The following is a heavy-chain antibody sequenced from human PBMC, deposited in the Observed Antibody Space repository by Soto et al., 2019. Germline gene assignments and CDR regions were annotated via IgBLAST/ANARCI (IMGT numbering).Heavy chain of an antibody. CDR2: INAGNGNT. V-gene: IGHV1-3*01. D-gene: IGHD2-15*01. J-gene: IGHJ3*02. CDR1: GYTFTSYA. Sequence: ASVKVSCKASGYTFTSYAMHWVRQAPGQRLEWMGWINAGNGNTKYSQKFQGRVTITRDTSASAAYTELSSLRSEDTAVYYCARGAFWDIVVVVAATSAFDIWGQGTMVTVSS. CDR3: ARGAFWDIVVVVAATSAFDI.